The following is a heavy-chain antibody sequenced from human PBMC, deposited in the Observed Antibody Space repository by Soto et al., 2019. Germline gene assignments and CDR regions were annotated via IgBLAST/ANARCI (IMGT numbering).Heavy chain of an antibody. CDR2: ISSSSSYI. D-gene: IGHD1-26*01. CDR1: GFTFSSYS. V-gene: IGHV3-21*01. CDR3: ARDSEWELPMNYYYYGMDV. J-gene: IGHJ6*02. Sequence: VGSLRLSCAASGFTFSSYSMNWVRQAPGKGLEWVSSISSSSSYIYYADSVKGRFTISRDNAKNSLYLQMNSLRAEDTAVYYCARDSEWELPMNYYYYGMDVWGQGTTVTVSS.